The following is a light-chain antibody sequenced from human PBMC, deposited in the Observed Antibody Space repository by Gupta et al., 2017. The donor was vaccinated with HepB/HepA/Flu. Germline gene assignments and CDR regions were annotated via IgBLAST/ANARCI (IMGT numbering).Light chain of an antibody. CDR1: QSVLYSSNNKNY. V-gene: IGKV4-1*01. CDR3: QQYISTRT. J-gene: IGKJ1*01. Sequence: DIVMTQSPDSLVVSLGERATINCKSSQSVLYSSNNKNYLAWYQQKPGQPPKLLIYWASTRESGVPDRFSGSGSGTDFTLTISSLQAEDVAVYYCQQYISTRTFGQGTKVEIK. CDR2: WAS.